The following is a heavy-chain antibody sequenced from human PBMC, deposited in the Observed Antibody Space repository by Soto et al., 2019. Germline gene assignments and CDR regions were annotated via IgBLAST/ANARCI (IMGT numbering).Heavy chain of an antibody. CDR1: GGSITSGGSY. CDR2: IYYSGST. V-gene: IGHV4-31*03. Sequence: SXTLSLTCTVSGGSITSGGSYWTWIRQHPGKGLEWIGYIYYSGSTYYNPSLKSRVTISVDTSKNQFSLKLSSVTAADTAVYYCARDVDTAMVDWGQGTLVTVSS. D-gene: IGHD5-18*01. CDR3: ARDVDTAMVD. J-gene: IGHJ4*02.